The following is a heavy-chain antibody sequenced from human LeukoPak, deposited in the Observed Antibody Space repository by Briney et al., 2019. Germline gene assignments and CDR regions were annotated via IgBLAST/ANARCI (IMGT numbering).Heavy chain of an antibody. D-gene: IGHD5-18*01. CDR2: ISAYNGNT. Sequence: ASVKVSCKASGYTFTIYGISRVRQAPGQGLEWMGWISAYNGNTNYAQKLQGRVTMTTDTSTSTAYMELRSLRSDDTAVYYCARADTAMAYFDYWGQGTLVTVSS. V-gene: IGHV1-18*01. CDR3: ARADTAMAYFDY. J-gene: IGHJ4*02. CDR1: GYTFTIYG.